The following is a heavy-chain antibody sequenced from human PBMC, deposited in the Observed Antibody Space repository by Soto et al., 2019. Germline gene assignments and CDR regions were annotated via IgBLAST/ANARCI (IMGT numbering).Heavy chain of an antibody. V-gene: IGHV3-33*01. Sequence: QVQLVESGGGVVQSGRSLRLSCAASGFTFSSYGIHWVRQAPGKGLEWVAVIWYDGTDKYYADSVKGRFTISRDNSKNTLYLQMNSLRAEDTAVYYFARGEGRMDVWGHGTTVTVSS. CDR2: IWYDGTDK. CDR3: ARGEGRMDV. J-gene: IGHJ6*02. CDR1: GFTFSSYG.